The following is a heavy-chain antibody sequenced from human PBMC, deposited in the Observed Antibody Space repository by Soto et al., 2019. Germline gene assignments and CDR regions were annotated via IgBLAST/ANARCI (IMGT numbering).Heavy chain of an antibody. CDR3: ARAGYSGYELTFDY. J-gene: IGHJ4*02. V-gene: IGHV4-30-2*01. Sequence: PSETLSLTCGVSGGSISSGGYPWSWIRQPPGKGLEWIGYIYHSGSTYYNASLKSRVTISVDRSKYQFSLKLTSVTAADTAVYYCARAGYSGYELTFDYWGQGTLVTVSS. D-gene: IGHD5-12*01. CDR1: GGSISSGGYP. CDR2: IYHSGST.